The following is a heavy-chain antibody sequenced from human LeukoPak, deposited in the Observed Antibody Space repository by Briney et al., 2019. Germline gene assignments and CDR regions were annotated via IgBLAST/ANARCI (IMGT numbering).Heavy chain of an antibody. CDR1: GGSISSSSYY. CDR3: AREESYYDFWSGSYGYYYYMDV. Sequence: SETLSLTCTVSGGSISSSSYYWGWIRQPPGKGLEWVGSIYYSGSTYYNPSLKSRVTISVDTSKNQFSLKLSSVTAADTAVYYCAREESYYDFWSGSYGYYYYMDVWGKGTTVTVSS. J-gene: IGHJ6*03. D-gene: IGHD3-3*01. CDR2: IYYSGST. V-gene: IGHV4-39*07.